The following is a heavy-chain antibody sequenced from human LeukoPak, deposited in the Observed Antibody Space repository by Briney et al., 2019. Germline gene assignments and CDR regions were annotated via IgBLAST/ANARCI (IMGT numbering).Heavy chain of an antibody. Sequence: ASVKVSCKASGYTFTGYYMHWVRQAPGQGLEWMGWINPNSGGTNYAQKFQGRVTMTRDTSISTAYMELSRLRSDDTAVYYCARVRVGGNSDWYFDLWGRGTLVTVPS. CDR3: ARVRVGGNSDWYFDL. CDR1: GYTFTGYY. J-gene: IGHJ2*01. V-gene: IGHV1-2*02. D-gene: IGHD4-23*01. CDR2: INPNSGGT.